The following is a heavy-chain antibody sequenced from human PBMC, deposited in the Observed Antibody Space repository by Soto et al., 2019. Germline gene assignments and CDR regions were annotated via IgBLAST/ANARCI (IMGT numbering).Heavy chain of an antibody. CDR2: IQGGGSRI. V-gene: IGHV3-48*03. D-gene: IGHD4-17*01. Sequence: PGRCLRLSCAPSGFIFSTYPINCVRHAQGKGLEWVSYIQGGGSRIYYADSVKGRFTICRDNAKNSLYLQMNSLRAEDTAVYYCARDGSTVTTNYHYAMDVWGQGTTVTVSS. CDR1: GFIFSTYP. J-gene: IGHJ6*02. CDR3: ARDGSTVTTNYHYAMDV.